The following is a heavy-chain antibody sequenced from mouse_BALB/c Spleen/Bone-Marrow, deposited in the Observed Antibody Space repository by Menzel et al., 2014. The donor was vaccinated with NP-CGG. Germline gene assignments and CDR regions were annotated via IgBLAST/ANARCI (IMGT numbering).Heavy chain of an antibody. CDR2: INPSSAYT. CDR1: GYTFTRYT. Sequence: QVQLQQSGAELARPGASVKMSCQASGYTFTRYTMHWEKQRPGQGSEWIGYINPSSAYTNYNQKFKDKATLTADKSSSTAYMQLSSLTSEDSAVYYCTIRYYAMDYWGQGTSVTVSS. V-gene: IGHV1-4*01. CDR3: TIRYYAMDY. D-gene: IGHD1-1*01. J-gene: IGHJ4*01.